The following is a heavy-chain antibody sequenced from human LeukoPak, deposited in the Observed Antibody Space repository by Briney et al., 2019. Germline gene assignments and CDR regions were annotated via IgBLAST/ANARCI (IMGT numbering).Heavy chain of an antibody. CDR2: IYYSGST. CDR3: ARDYYGSGFMDV. J-gene: IGHJ6*04. Sequence: PSEALSLTCTVSGGSISSYYWSWIRQPPGKGLEWIGYIYYSGSTNYNPSLKSRVTISVDTSKNQFSLKLSSVTAADTAVYYCARDYYGSGFMDVWGKGTTVTVSS. CDR1: GGSISSYY. D-gene: IGHD3-10*01. V-gene: IGHV4-59*01.